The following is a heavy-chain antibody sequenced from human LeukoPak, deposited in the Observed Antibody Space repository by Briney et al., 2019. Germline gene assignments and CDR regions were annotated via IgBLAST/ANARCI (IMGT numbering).Heavy chain of an antibody. CDR2: IWYDGSNK. Sequence: PGRSLRLSCAASGFTFSSYGMHWVRQAPGKGLEWVAVIWYDGSNKYYADSVKGRFTISRDNSKNTLYLQMNSLRAEDTAVYYCARGDYYDSSGTDYWGQGTLVTVSS. CDR1: GFTFSSYG. J-gene: IGHJ4*02. CDR3: ARGDYYDSSGTDY. D-gene: IGHD3-22*01. V-gene: IGHV3-33*01.